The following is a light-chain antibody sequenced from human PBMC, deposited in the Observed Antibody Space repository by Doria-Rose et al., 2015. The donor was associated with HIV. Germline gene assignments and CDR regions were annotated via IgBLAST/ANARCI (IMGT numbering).Light chain of an antibody. CDR3: QQYYDTPS. CDR2: WAS. Sequence: DIRLTQSPESLGMSLGERATLNCKSNRSLLYTSKNYLAWYQQKPGQPPQLLIYWASTRQSGVPARFSGSGSGTDFTLTISSLEAEDVAVYYCQQYYDTPSFGPGTTVDIK. J-gene: IGKJ3*01. CDR1: RSLLYTSKNY. V-gene: IGKV4-1*01.